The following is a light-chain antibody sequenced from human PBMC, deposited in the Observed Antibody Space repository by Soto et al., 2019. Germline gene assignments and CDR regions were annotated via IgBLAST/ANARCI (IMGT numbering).Light chain of an antibody. CDR3: SSYPGNNYWV. J-gene: IGLJ3*02. CDR1: SSDVGRYNF. Sequence: QSALTQPPSASGSPGQSVTVSCTGTSSDVGRYNFVSWYQQHPGKAPKLMISQVSKRPSGVPDRFSGSKSGNTASLTVSGLQAEDEADYYCSSYPGNNYWVFGGGTKVTVL. CDR2: QVS. V-gene: IGLV2-8*01.